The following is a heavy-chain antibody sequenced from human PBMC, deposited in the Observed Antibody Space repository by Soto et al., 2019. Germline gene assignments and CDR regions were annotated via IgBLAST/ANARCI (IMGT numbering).Heavy chain of an antibody. CDR2: ISGRGGST. CDR3: AKATMTLVVIRLDS. Sequence: GGSLRLSCAASGFTFSNYAMNWVRQAPGKGLEWVSTISGRGGSTYYADSVKGRFTISRDNSKNILYLQMNSLRAEDTAVYYCAKATMTLVVIRLDSWGQGTLVTVSS. CDR1: GFTFSNYA. J-gene: IGHJ4*02. D-gene: IGHD3-22*01. V-gene: IGHV3-23*01.